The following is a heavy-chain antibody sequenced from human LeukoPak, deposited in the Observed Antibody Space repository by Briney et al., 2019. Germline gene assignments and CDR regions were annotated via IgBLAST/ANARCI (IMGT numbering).Heavy chain of an antibody. V-gene: IGHV1-8*03. CDR2: MNPNSGNT. D-gene: IGHD6-13*01. CDR3: ARSFSSRKRAPNVDY. J-gene: IGHJ4*02. CDR1: GYTFTGYY. Sequence: GASVKVSCKASGYTFTGYYMHWVRQAPGQGLEWMGWMNPNSGNTGYAQKFQGRVTITRNTSISTAYMELSSLRSEDTAVYYCARSFSSRKRAPNVDYWGQGTLVTVSS.